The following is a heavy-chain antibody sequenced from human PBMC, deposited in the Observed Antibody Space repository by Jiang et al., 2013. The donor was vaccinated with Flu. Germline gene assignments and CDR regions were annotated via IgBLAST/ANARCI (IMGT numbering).Heavy chain of an antibody. CDR3: ARVQYYDTRGAFDI. J-gene: IGHJ3*02. D-gene: IGHD3-22*01. V-gene: IGHV3-48*01. CDR1: GFTFSSYS. Sequence: VQLLESGGGLVQPGGSLRLSCAASGFTFSSYSMNWVRQAPGKGLEWVSYISSSSSTIYYADSVKGRFTISRDNAKNSLYLQMNSLRAEDTAVYYCARVQYYDTRGAFDIWGQGTMVTVSS. CDR2: ISSSSSTI.